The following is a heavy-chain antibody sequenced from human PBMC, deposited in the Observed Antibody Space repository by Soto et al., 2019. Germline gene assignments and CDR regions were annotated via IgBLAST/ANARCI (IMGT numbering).Heavy chain of an antibody. CDR3: AEDWTAAAGTGDWFDP. CDR2: ISGSGGST. CDR1: GFTFSSYA. J-gene: IGHJ5*02. D-gene: IGHD6-13*01. Sequence: GESLKISCAASGFTFSSYAMSWVRQAPGKGLEWVSAISGSGGSTYYADSVKGRFTISRDNSKNTLYLQMNSLRAEDTAVYYCAEDWTAAAGTGDWFDPWGQGTLVTVSS. V-gene: IGHV3-23*01.